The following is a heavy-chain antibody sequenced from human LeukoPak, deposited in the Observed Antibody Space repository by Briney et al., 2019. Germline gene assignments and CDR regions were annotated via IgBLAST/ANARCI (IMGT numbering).Heavy chain of an antibody. CDR1: GYTFTGYY. D-gene: IGHD2-2*01. J-gene: IGHJ3*02. Sequence: GASVKVSCKASGYTFTGYYMHWVRQAPGQGLEWMGWINPNSGGTNYAQKFQGRVTMTRDTSISTAYMELSRLRSDDTAVYYCARGGIVVVPAAADAFDIWGQGTMVTVSS. V-gene: IGHV1-2*02. CDR3: ARGGIVVVPAAADAFDI. CDR2: INPNSGGT.